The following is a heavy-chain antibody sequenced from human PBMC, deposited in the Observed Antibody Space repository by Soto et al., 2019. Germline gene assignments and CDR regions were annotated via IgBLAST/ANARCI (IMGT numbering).Heavy chain of an antibody. J-gene: IGHJ4*02. D-gene: IGHD2-15*01. CDR1: GGSISSGGYY. CDR3: ARSLVVVAATPSSFDY. Sequence: QVKLQESGPGLVKPSQTLSLTCTVSGGSISSGGYYWSWIRQHPGKGLEWIGYIYYSGSTYYNPSLRSRVTISVDTSKNQFSLKLSSVTAADTAVYYCARSLVVVAATPSSFDYWGQGTLVTVSS. CDR2: IYYSGST. V-gene: IGHV4-31*03.